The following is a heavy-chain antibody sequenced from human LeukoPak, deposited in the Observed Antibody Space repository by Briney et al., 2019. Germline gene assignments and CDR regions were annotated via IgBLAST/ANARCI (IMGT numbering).Heavy chain of an antibody. V-gene: IGHV1-2*06. CDR1: GYTFTGYY. D-gene: IGHD3-3*01. J-gene: IGHJ5*02. CDR2: INPNSGGT. Sequence: ASVKVSCKASGYTFTGYYMHWARQAPGQGLEWMGRINPNSGGTNYARKFQGRVTMTRDTSISTAYMELSRLRSDDTAVYYCAREGDPYYDFWSGYYLPGWFDPWGQGTLVTVSS. CDR3: AREGDPYYDFWSGYYLPGWFDP.